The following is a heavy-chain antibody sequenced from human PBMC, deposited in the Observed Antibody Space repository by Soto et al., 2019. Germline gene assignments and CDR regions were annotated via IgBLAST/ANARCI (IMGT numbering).Heavy chain of an antibody. Sequence: SVKVSCKASGFTFTSSAMQWVRQARGQRLEWIGWIVVGSGNTNYAQKFQERVTITRDMSTSTAYMELSSLRSEDTAVYYCAGSSYYEFWSGYHDHDAIHSWGQGTRVTVSS. CDR2: IVVGSGNT. CDR3: AGSSYYEFWSGYHDHDAIHS. D-gene: IGHD3-3*01. CDR1: GFTFTSSA. V-gene: IGHV1-58*02. J-gene: IGHJ3*02.